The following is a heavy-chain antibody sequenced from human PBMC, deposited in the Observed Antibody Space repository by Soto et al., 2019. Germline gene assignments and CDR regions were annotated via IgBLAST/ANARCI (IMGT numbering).Heavy chain of an antibody. D-gene: IGHD4-17*01. Sequence: SETLSLTCTVSGGSISSDDYYWSWIRQPPGKGLEWIGYIYYSGITYYNTSLKSRVTISVDTSKNHLSLKLSSVTAADTAVYYCARGGTTVMYNWFDPWGQGTLVTVSS. CDR2: IYYSGIT. V-gene: IGHV4-30-4*01. J-gene: IGHJ5*02. CDR1: GGSISSDDYY. CDR3: ARGGTTVMYNWFDP.